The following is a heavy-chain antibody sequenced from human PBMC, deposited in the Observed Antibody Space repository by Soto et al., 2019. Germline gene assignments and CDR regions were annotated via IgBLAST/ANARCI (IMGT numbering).Heavy chain of an antibody. CDR2: ISYDGSNK. J-gene: IGHJ4*02. V-gene: IGHV3-30*18. CDR3: AKGWQQLVIGYYFDY. D-gene: IGHD6-13*01. Sequence: PGGSLRLSCAASGFTFSSYGMHWVRQAPGKGLEWVAVISYDGSNKYYADSVKGRFTISRDNSKNTLYLQMNSLRAEDTAVYYCAKGWQQLVIGYYFDYRGPGTLLTVSS. CDR1: GFTFSSYG.